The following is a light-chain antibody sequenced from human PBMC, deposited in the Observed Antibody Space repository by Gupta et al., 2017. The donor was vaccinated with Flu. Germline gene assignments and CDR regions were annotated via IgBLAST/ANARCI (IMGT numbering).Light chain of an antibody. CDR3: QQRSNCPPFT. CDR2: AAS. V-gene: IGKV3-11*01. Sequence: IVLTQSTATLSLSPGERATLSCRASQSVSSYLAWYKQKPGQAPRLLIYAASNRAPGIPARFCGGGCGKNLSLTISSREQEDFAGYYCQQRSNCPPFTFGGGTKVDIK. J-gene: IGKJ4*01. CDR1: QSVSSY.